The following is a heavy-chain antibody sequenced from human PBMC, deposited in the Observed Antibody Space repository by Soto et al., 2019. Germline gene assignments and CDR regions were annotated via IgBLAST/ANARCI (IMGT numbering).Heavy chain of an antibody. CDR2: ISSSSSYI. CDR3: ATMTTVTSDY. CDR1: GFTFSSYS. Sequence: EVQLVESGGCLVKPGGSLRLSCAASGFTFSSYSMNWVRQAPGKGLEWVSSISSSSSYIDYADSVRGRFTISRDNAKNSLYLQMNSLRAEDTAVYYCATMTTVTSDYWGQGTLVTVSS. V-gene: IGHV3-21*01. J-gene: IGHJ4*02. D-gene: IGHD4-4*01.